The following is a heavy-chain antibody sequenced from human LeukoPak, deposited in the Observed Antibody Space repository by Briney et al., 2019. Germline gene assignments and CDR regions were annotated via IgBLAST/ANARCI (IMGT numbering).Heavy chain of an antibody. CDR3: AREGRQLVWGSYYYGMDV. CDR1: GFTFSSYS. Sequence: GGSLRLSCAASGFTFSSYSMNWVRQAPGKGLEWVSYISSSSSTIYYADSVKGRFTISRDNAKNSLYLQMNSLRAEDTAVYYCAREGRQLVWGSYYYGMDVWGQGTTVTVSS. J-gene: IGHJ6*02. D-gene: IGHD6-13*01. CDR2: ISSSSSTI. V-gene: IGHV3-48*01.